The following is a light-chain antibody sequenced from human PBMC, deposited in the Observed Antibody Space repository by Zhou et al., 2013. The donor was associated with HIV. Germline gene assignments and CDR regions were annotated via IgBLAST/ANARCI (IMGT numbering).Light chain of an antibody. CDR3: QQYGSSPLLI. J-gene: IGKJ4*01. CDR1: QSVSSSY. V-gene: IGKV3-20*01. Sequence: EIVLTQSPGTLSLSPGERATLSCRASQSVSSSYLAWYQQKPGQAPRLLIYGASSRAPGIPDRFSGRGSGTAFTLTISRLEPEDFAVYYCQQYGSSPLLIFAGGTKVEIK. CDR2: GAS.